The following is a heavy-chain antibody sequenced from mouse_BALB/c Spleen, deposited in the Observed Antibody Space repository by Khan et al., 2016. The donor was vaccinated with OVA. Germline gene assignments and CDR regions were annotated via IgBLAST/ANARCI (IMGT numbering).Heavy chain of an antibody. CDR3: ETNYYDYG. J-gene: IGHJ3*02. CDR1: GYTFTSYW. V-gene: IGHV1-87*01. Sequence: VQLQQSGAELARPGASVKLSCKASGYTFTSYWMQWVKQRPGQGLEWIGAIYPGDGDTRYTQKFKGKATLTADKSSSTAYMQLSSLASEDTAVYYCETNYYDYGWGQGTLVTVSA. D-gene: IGHD2-4*01. CDR2: IYPGDGDT.